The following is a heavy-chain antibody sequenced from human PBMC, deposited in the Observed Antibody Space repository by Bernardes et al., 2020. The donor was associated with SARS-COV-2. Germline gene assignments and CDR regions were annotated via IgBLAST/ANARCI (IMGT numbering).Heavy chain of an antibody. CDR1: GFTFDDYA. J-gene: IGHJ6*02. V-gene: IGHV3-9*01. CDR3: ARELVVVAATGQSYYYGMDV. CDR2: ISWNSGSI. Sequence: GGSLRLSCAASGFTFDDYAMHWVRQAPGKGLEWVSGISWNSGSIGYADSVKGRFTISRDNAKNSLYLQMNSLRAEDTALYYCARELVVVAATGQSYYYGMDVWGQGTTVTVSS. D-gene: IGHD2-15*01.